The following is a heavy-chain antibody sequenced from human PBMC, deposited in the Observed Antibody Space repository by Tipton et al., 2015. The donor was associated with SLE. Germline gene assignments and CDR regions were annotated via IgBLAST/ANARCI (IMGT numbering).Heavy chain of an antibody. CDR3: ASSSWFYYYYYIDV. D-gene: IGHD6-13*01. V-gene: IGHV3-74*01. Sequence: SLRLSCAASGFTFSNYRMHWVRQAPGKGLVWVSHSDDSSTSYADSVKGRFTISRDNARNTLYLQMNSLRAEDTAVYYCASSSWFYYYYYIDVWGKGTTVTVSS. CDR2: SDDSST. J-gene: IGHJ6*03. CDR1: GFTFSNYR.